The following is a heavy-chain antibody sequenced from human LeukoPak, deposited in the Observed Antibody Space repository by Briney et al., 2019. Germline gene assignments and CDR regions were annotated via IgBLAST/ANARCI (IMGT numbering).Heavy chain of an antibody. CDR3: ARRYSNYFFDY. D-gene: IGHD4-11*01. CDR2: IYHSGST. Sequence: SQTLSLTCAVSGYSITSGYYWAWIRQPPGKGLEWIGNIYHSGSTYYNASLKSRVTISVDTSKNQFSLKLSSVTAADTAVYYCARRYSNYFFDYWGQGTLDTVSS. J-gene: IGHJ4*02. V-gene: IGHV4-38-2*01. CDR1: GYSITSGYY.